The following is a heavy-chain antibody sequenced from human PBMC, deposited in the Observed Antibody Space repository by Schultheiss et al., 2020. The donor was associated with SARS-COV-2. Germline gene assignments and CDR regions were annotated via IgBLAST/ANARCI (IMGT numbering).Heavy chain of an antibody. Sequence: SETLSLTCTVSGGSISSGGYYWSWIRQHPGKGLEWIGYIYYSGSTNYCPSLKSRVTISVDTSKNQFSLKLSSVTAADTAVYYCARDPGFEVQKYYFDYWGRGTLVTVSS. D-gene: IGHD1-1*01. J-gene: IGHJ4*02. CDR2: IYYSGST. CDR1: GGSISSGGYY. CDR3: ARDPGFEVQKYYFDY. V-gene: IGHV4-61*08.